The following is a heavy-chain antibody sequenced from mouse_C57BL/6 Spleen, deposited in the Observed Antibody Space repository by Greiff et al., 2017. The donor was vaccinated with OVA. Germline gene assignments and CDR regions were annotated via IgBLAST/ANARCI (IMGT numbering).Heavy chain of an antibody. Sequence: VQLQQSGPELVKPGASVKISCKASGYTFTDYYMNWVKQSHGKSLEWIGDINPNNGGTSYNQKFKGKATLTVDKSSSTAYMERRSLTSEDSAVYYCARKDGYYEAWFAYWGQGTLVTVSA. J-gene: IGHJ3*01. V-gene: IGHV1-26*01. D-gene: IGHD2-3*01. CDR3: ARKDGYYEAWFAY. CDR2: INPNNGGT. CDR1: GYTFTDYY.